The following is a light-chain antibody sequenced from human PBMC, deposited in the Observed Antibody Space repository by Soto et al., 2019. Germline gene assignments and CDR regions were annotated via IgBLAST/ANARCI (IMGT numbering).Light chain of an antibody. CDR3: QQCVIWPLFT. Sequence: EIALTQSPATLSLSPGERASISCRASQSVGNSLAWYQHKPGQAPRLLIYDVSNRATGIPARFSGSGSGTGFTLTISSLEPEDFAVYYCQQCVIWPLFTFGPGTKVDI. J-gene: IGKJ3*01. CDR1: QSVGNS. CDR2: DVS. V-gene: IGKV3-11*01.